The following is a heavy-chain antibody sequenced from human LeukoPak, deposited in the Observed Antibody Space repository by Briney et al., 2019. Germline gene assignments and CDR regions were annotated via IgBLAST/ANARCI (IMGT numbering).Heavy chain of an antibody. CDR2: ISSSSSYI. CDR1: GFTFSSYS. J-gene: IGHJ6*02. CDR3: ARDPVLGAVAGHYYGMDV. Sequence: GGSLRLSCAASGFTFSSYSMNWVRQAPGKGLEWVSSISSSSSYIYYADSVKGRFTISRDNAKNSLYLQMNSLRAEDTAVYYCARDPVLGAVAGHYYGMDVWGQGTTVTVSS. D-gene: IGHD6-19*01. V-gene: IGHV3-21*01.